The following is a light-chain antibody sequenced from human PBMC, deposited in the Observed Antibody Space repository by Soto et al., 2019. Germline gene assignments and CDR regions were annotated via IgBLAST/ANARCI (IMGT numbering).Light chain of an antibody. Sequence: EIVMTQSPATLSVSPGERATLSCRASQSVSSNLAWYQQIPGQAPRLLIYGASTGATGIPASFSGSGSGTXXXXXXXXLQSEDFAVYYCLQYNIWPRTFGQGTRLEIK. V-gene: IGKV3-15*01. CDR1: QSVSSN. CDR3: LQYNIWPRT. CDR2: GAS. J-gene: IGKJ5*01.